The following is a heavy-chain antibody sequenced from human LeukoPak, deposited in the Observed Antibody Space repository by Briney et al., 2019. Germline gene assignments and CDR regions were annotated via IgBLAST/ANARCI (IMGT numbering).Heavy chain of an antibody. CDR1: GFTFSSCS. CDR3: AKDSGYGFDY. J-gene: IGHJ4*02. Sequence: GGSLRLSCAASGFTFSSCSMNWVRQAPGKGLEWVSYISSSSSTIYYADSVKGRFTISRDNAKNSLYLQMNSLRAEDTAVYYCAKDSGYGFDYWGQGTLVTVSS. CDR2: ISSSSSTI. V-gene: IGHV3-48*01. D-gene: IGHD5-12*01.